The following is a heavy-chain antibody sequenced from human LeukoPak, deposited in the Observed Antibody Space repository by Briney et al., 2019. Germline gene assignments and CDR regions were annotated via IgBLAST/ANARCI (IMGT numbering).Heavy chain of an antibody. Sequence: SGPTLVKPTQTLTLTCTFSGFSLSSSGVGVGWIRQPPGKALEWLALIYWDVDKRYSPSLKSRLTITKDTSKNQVVLTMTNMDPVDHAPYYCAHSPAEYSYDSSEFDPWGQGTLVSVSS. CDR2: IYWDVDK. J-gene: IGHJ5*02. CDR3: AHSPAEYSYDSSEFDP. CDR1: GFSLSSSGVG. V-gene: IGHV2-5*02. D-gene: IGHD3-22*01.